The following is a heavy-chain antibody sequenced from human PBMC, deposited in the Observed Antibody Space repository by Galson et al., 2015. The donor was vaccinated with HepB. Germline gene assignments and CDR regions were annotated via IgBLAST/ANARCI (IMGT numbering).Heavy chain of an antibody. V-gene: IGHV3-30*13. CDR2: ISPDGSIA. CDR3: AKDFQWNFDL. Sequence: SLRLSCAASGFTFSDHNMHWVRQAPVKGLEWLAIISPDGSIAYYADSVRGQFTISRDNSKSRLFLQMDGLRPEDTAMYYCAKDFQWNFDLWGQGTLVTVSS. D-gene: IGHD3-9*01. CDR1: GFTFSDHN. J-gene: IGHJ4*02.